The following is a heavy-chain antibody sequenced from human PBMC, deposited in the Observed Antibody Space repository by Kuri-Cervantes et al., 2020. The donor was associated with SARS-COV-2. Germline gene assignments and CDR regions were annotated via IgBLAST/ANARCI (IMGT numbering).Heavy chain of an antibody. D-gene: IGHD1-14*01. Sequence: ASVKDSCKASGYTFTSYYMHWVRQAPGQGLEGLGIINPSGGSRSYAQKFQGRVTMIRDTSTNTVYMELSSLISEDTAVYYCAREGRNIDYYYGMDVWGQGTTVTVSS. CDR3: AREGRNIDYYYGMDV. V-gene: IGHV1-46*01. CDR2: INPSGGSR. CDR1: GYTFTSYY. J-gene: IGHJ6*02.